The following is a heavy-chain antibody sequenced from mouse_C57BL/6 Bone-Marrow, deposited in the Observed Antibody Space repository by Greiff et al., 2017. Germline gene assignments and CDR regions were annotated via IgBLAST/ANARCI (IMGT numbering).Heavy chain of an antibody. D-gene: IGHD2-5*01. CDR2: IYPGSGST. J-gene: IGHJ1*03. CDR1: GYTFTSYW. Sequence: QVQLQQPGAELVKPGASVTMSCKASGYTFTSYWITWVKQRPGQGLEWIGDIYPGSGSTNYNEKFKSKATLTVDTSSSTAYMQLISLTSEDSAVYYCARPYNSNYWDFEVWGTGTTVTVSS. V-gene: IGHV1-55*01. CDR3: ARPYNSNYWDFEV.